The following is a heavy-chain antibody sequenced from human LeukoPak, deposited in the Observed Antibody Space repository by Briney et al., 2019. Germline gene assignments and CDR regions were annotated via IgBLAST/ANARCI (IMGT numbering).Heavy chain of an antibody. CDR3: ARSLRRDCDSTSCWAALDI. CDR2: ISGSTTYT. D-gene: IGHD2-2*01. Sequence: GGSLRLSCAASGFSFSDYYTSWIRQAPGKGLEWVSYISGSTTYTNYADSVKGRFTISRDNAKNSLYLQMNSLRAEDTAVYYCARSLRRDCDSTSCWAALDIWGQGTMATVSS. CDR1: GFSFSDYY. V-gene: IGHV3-11*03. J-gene: IGHJ3*02.